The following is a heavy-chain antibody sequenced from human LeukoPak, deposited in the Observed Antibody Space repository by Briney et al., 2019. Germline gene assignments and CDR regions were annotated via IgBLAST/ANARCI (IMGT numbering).Heavy chain of an antibody. CDR1: GGSISSGGYS. V-gene: IGHV4-30-2*01. CDR3: ARDLVTVTKGFDI. J-gene: IGHJ3*02. CDR2: IYHSGST. D-gene: IGHD4-17*01. Sequence: SETLSLTCAVSGGSISSGGYSWSWIRQPPGKGLEWIGYIYHSGSTYYNPSLKSRVTISIDTSKNQLSLKLRSVTAADTAVYYCARDLVTVTKGFDIWGQGTMVSVSS.